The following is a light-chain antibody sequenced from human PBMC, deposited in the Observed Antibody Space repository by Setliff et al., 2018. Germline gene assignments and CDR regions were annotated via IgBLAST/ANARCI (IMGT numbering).Light chain of an antibody. Sequence: SALAQPASVSGSPGQSITISCTGTSSDIGTFNLVSWYQQYPGKAPKLMIYQVTKRPSGVSDRFSGSKSANTASLTISGLQAEDEADYYCSSYAGSAISIVFGGGTKVTVL. J-gene: IGLJ3*02. CDR2: QVT. CDR1: SSDIGTFNL. CDR3: SSYAGSAISIV. V-gene: IGLV2-23*02.